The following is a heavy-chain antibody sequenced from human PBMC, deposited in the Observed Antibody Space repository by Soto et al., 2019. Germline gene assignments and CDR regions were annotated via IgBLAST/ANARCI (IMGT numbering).Heavy chain of an antibody. Sequence: GGSLRLSCAASGFTFSNYAMSWVRQAPGKGLEWVAVISYDGSNKYYADSVKGRFTISRDNSKNTLYLQMNSLRAEDTAVYYCARPDPGYDYVWGSYRYTGYYYYGMDVWGQGTTVTVSS. D-gene: IGHD3-16*02. V-gene: IGHV3-30-3*01. CDR3: ARPDPGYDYVWGSYRYTGYYYYGMDV. J-gene: IGHJ6*02. CDR2: ISYDGSNK. CDR1: GFTFSNYA.